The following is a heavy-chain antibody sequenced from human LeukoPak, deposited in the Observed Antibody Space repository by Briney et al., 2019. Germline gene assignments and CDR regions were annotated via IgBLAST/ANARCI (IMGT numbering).Heavy chain of an antibody. CDR3: ATLPIVVVPAAPDAFDI. V-gene: IGHV3-30*03. Sequence: PGGSLRLSCAASGFTFSSYGMHWVRQAPGKGLEWVAVISYDGSNKYYADSVKGRFTISRDNSKNTLYLQMNSLRAEDTAVYYCATLPIVVVPAAPDAFDIWGQGTMVTVSS. J-gene: IGHJ3*02. CDR2: ISYDGSNK. CDR1: GFTFSSYG. D-gene: IGHD2-2*01.